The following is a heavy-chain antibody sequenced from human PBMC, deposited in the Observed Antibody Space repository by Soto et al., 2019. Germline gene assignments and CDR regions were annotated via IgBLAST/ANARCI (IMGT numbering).Heavy chain of an antibody. D-gene: IGHD2-8*01. CDR1: GYTFTGYY. V-gene: IGHV1-2*02. J-gene: IGHJ4*02. CDR3: ATPPGVGNGPDYFDY. CDR2: INPNSGGT. Sequence: GASVKVSCKTSGYTFTGYYIHWVRQAPGQGLEWMGWINPNSGGTNYAQKFQGRVTMTRDTSISTAYMELSRLRSDDTAVYYCATPPGVGNGPDYFDYWGQGTLVTVSS.